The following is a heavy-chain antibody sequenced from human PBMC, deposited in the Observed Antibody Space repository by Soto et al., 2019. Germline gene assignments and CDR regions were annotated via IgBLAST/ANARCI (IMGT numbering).Heavy chain of an antibody. J-gene: IGHJ6*03. Sequence: ASVKVSCKASGYTFTSYGISWVRKAPGQGLERMGWISAYNGKTNYAQKLQGRVTMTTDPSTSTFYMELRSLSSDDKAVYYCARLVDILTGHNCYYDMDVWGKGTTVTVSS. D-gene: IGHD3-9*01. CDR3: ARLVDILTGHNCYYDMDV. CDR1: GYTFTSYG. V-gene: IGHV1-18*01. CDR2: ISAYNGKT.